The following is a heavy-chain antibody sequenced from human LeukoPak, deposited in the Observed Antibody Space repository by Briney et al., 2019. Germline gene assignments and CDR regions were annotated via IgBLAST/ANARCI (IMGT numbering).Heavy chain of an antibody. CDR1: GYTFKSYG. Sequence: ASVKVSCRASGYTFKSYGISWVRQAPGQGLEWMGWITAYNDNTKYAENFQGRVTMTTDTSTNTAYMELRSLRSDDTAMYYCARDQFDSVWGSHRPYFDSWGQGTLVTVSS. CDR2: ITAYNDNT. V-gene: IGHV1-18*01. D-gene: IGHD3-16*02. J-gene: IGHJ4*02. CDR3: ARDQFDSVWGSHRPYFDS.